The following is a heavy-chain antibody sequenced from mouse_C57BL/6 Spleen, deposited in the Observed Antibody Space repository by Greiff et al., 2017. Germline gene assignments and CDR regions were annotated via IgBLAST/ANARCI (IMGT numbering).Heavy chain of an antibody. Sequence: LVESGAELAKPGASVKLSCKASGYTFTSYWMHWVKQRPGQGLEWIGYINPSSGYTKYNQKFKDKATLTADKSSSTAYMQLSSLTYEDSAVYYCATSRPFYYEYRFDYWGQGTTLTVSS. CDR3: ATSRPFYYEYRFDY. D-gene: IGHD2-4*01. J-gene: IGHJ2*01. V-gene: IGHV1-7*01. CDR2: INPSSGYT. CDR1: GYTFTSYW.